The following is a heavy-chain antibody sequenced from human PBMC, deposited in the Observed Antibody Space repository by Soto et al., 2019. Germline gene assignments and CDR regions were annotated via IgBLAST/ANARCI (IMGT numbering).Heavy chain of an antibody. J-gene: IGHJ6*02. Sequence: QVQLVQSGAEVKKPGASVKVSCKASGYTFTGYYMHWVRQAPGQGLEWMGWINPNSGGTNYAQKFQGRVTMTRDTSISTAYMELSRLRSDDTAVYYCARDKGRGDSGSYPYYYYGMDVWGQGTTVTASS. CDR1: GYTFTGYY. V-gene: IGHV1-2*02. CDR2: INPNSGGT. CDR3: ARDKGRGDSGSYPYYYYGMDV. D-gene: IGHD1-26*01.